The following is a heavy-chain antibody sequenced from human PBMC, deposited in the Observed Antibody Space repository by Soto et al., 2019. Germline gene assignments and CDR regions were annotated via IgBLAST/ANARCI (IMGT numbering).Heavy chain of an antibody. V-gene: IGHV4-34*01. Sequence: SETLSLTCDVYGGSFSCYFWNWIRQSPGKGLEWIGKVNHNGRNNYNPSLKSRVTISLDMSKKQISLKLTSVTAADTAVYYCARGGSSDWQVAFDFWGQGTMVTVSS. D-gene: IGHD6-19*01. CDR2: VNHNGRN. J-gene: IGHJ3*01. CDR3: ARGGSSDWQVAFDF. CDR1: GGSFSCYF.